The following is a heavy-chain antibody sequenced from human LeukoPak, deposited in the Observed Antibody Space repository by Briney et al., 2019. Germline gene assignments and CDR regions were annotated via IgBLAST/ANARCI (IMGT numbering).Heavy chain of an antibody. V-gene: IGHV1-69*05. Sequence: SVKVSCKASGGTFSSYAISWVRQAPGQGLEWMGGIIPIFGTANYAQKFQGRVTITTDESTSTAYMELSSLRSEDTAVYYCARVGRGILTGAPLYYYYYMDVWGKGTTVTVSS. CDR1: GGTFSSYA. CDR3: ARVGRGILTGAPLYYYYYMDV. J-gene: IGHJ6*03. D-gene: IGHD3-9*01. CDR2: IIPIFGTA.